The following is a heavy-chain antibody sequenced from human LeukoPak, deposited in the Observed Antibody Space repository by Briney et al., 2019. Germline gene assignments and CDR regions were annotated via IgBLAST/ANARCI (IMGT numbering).Heavy chain of an antibody. CDR1: GFTFSSYS. J-gene: IGHJ4*02. CDR2: ISSSSSYI. D-gene: IGHD3-3*01. Sequence: GGSLRLSCAASGFTFSSYSMNWVRQAPGKGLEWVSSISSSSSYIYYADSVKGRFTISRDNAKNSLYLQMNSLRAEDTAVYYCARDSTYYDFWSGYYKSEENYFDYWGQGTLVTVSS. V-gene: IGHV3-21*01. CDR3: ARDSTYYDFWSGYYKSEENYFDY.